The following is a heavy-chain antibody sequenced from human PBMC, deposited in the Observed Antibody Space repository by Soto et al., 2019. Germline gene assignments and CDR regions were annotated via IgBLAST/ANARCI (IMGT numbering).Heavy chain of an antibody. CDR1: GGSISSYY. V-gene: IGHV4-59*04. CDR2: IYYSGSA. D-gene: IGHD2-15*01. CDR3: ARLTGYCSGGSCYHGSHFDY. J-gene: IGHJ4*02. Sequence: PSETLSLTCTVSGGSISSYYWSWIRQPPGKGLEWIGNIYYSGSAYYNPSLKSRVTISVDTSKNQFSLKLSSVTAADTAVYYCARLTGYCSGGSCYHGSHFDYWGPGTLVTVSS.